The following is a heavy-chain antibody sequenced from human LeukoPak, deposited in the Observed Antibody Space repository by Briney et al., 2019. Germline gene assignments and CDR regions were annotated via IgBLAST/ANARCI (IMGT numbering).Heavy chain of an antibody. J-gene: IGHJ4*02. CDR1: GFAFSSYW. D-gene: IGHD3-9*01. CDR3: ARDGGYYDILTGSIDY. Sequence: GGSLRLSCAASGFAFSSYWMHWVRQAPGKGLVWVSRIKSDGSGTTYADSVKGRFTISRDNAKNSLYLQMNSLRAEDTAVYYCARDGGYYDILTGSIDYWGQGTLVTVSS. V-gene: IGHV3-74*01. CDR2: IKSDGSGT.